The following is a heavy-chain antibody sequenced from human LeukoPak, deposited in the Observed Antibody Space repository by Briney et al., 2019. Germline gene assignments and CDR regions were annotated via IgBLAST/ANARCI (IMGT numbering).Heavy chain of an antibody. CDR1: GFTFGKYW. CDR3: ARVESGSCSNTRCRSIDF. V-gene: IGHV3-74*01. Sequence: SGGSLRLSCEGSGFTFGKYWLHWVRQTPGKGLVWVSRSDGSGTSYADSVKGRFTISRDNAKNTLFLQMSSLRAEDTAVYYCARVESGSCSNTRCRSIDFWGQGTLVTVSS. CDR2: SDGSGT. J-gene: IGHJ4*02. D-gene: IGHD2-2*01.